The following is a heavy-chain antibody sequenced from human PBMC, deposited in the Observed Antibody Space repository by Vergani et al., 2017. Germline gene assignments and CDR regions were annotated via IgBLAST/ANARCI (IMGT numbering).Heavy chain of an antibody. Sequence: QVQLVQSGAEVKKPGASVKVSCKASGYTFTGYYMHWVRQATGQGLEWMGWMNPNSGNTGYAQKFQGRVTMTRNTSISTAYMELSSLRSEDTAVYYCARSYYYYYMDVWGKGTTVTVSS. V-gene: IGHV1-8*02. CDR2: MNPNSGNT. J-gene: IGHJ6*03. CDR3: ARSYYYYYMDV. CDR1: GYTFTGYY.